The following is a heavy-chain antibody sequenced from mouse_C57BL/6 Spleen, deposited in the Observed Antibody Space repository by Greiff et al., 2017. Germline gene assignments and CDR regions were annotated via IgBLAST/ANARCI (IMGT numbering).Heavy chain of an antibody. CDR1: GYTFTSYW. V-gene: IGHV1-69*01. D-gene: IGHD1-1*01. CDR2: IDPSDSYT. J-gene: IGHJ1*03. Sequence: VQLQQPGAELVMPGASVKLSCKASGYTFTSYWMHWVKQRPGQGLEWIGEIDPSDSYTNYNQKFKGKSTLTVDKSSSTAYMQLSSLTSEDSAVYYCARGGSSPWYFDVWGTGTTVTVSS. CDR3: ARGGSSPWYFDV.